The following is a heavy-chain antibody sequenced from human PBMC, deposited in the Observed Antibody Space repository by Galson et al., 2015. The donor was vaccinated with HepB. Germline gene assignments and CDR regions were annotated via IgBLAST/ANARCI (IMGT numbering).Heavy chain of an antibody. CDR3: ARGKERHCSGGTCYLVNDY. V-gene: IGHV1-2*02. Sequence: SVKVSCKASGYTFTGYYMHWVRQAPGQGLEWMGWINPNSGATNYARKFRGRVTMTRDTSIRTVYMELNSLRSDDMAVYFCARGKERHCSGGTCYLVNDYWGQGSLVTVSS. CDR1: GYTFTGYY. D-gene: IGHD2-15*01. J-gene: IGHJ4*02. CDR2: INPNSGAT.